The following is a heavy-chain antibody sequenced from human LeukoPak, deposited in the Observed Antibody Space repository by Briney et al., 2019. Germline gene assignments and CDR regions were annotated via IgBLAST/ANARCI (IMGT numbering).Heavy chain of an antibody. CDR3: ARVQSGVGPGH. CDR2: INHSGST. CDR1: GGSLSGYY. V-gene: IGHV4-34*01. D-gene: IGHD1-26*01. J-gene: IGHJ4*02. Sequence: SETLSLTCVVYGGSLSGYYWSWMRQPPGKGLEWIGEINHSGSTTYNPSLKSRVTISVDTSKNQFSLKLTSVTAADTAVYYCARVQSGVGPGHWGQGTLVTVSS.